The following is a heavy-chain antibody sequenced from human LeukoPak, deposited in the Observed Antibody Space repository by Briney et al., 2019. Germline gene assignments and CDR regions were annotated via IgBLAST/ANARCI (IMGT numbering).Heavy chain of an antibody. CDR3: TKSDWFDP. CDR2: IKGDGSIT. V-gene: IGHV3-74*01. Sequence: GGSLRLSCAASGFTLGNYWMHWVRQAPGKGLFWVARIKGDGSITYYADSVKGRFTISRDNAKNTLFLQMNSLRAEDTAVYYCTKSDWFDPWGQGTLVTVSS. CDR1: GFTLGNYW. J-gene: IGHJ5*02.